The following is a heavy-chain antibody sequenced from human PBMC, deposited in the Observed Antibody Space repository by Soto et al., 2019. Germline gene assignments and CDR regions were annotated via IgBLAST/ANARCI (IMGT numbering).Heavy chain of an antibody. Sequence: PGGSLRLSCAGSGFPFDDVTINWVRQAPGKGLEWVGLIINQSYQETTESAEAVKGRFTISRDPSNVIDYLQMNSLNIEDSGVYYCSGPESPATPNFPPSWGQGT. V-gene: IGHV3-49*04. D-gene: IGHD1-7*01. J-gene: IGHJ5*02. CDR2: IINQSYQETT. CDR1: GFPFDDVT. CDR3: SGPESPATPNFPPS.